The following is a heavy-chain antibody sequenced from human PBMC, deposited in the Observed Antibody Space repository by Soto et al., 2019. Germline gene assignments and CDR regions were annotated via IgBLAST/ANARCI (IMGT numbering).Heavy chain of an antibody. J-gene: IGHJ4*02. CDR3: ARAQSNYYDSSGYFAFFDY. D-gene: IGHD3-22*01. Sequence: QLQLQESGPGLVKPSETLSLTCTVSGGSISSSSYYWGWIRQPPGKGLEWIGSIYYSGSTYYNPSLKSRVTISVDTSKNQFSLKVSSVTAADTAVYYCARAQSNYYDSSGYFAFFDYWGQGTLVTVSS. V-gene: IGHV4-39*01. CDR2: IYYSGST. CDR1: GGSISSSSYY.